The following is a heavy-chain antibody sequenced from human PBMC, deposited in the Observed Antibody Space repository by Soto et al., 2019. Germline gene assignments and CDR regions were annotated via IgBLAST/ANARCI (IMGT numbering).Heavy chain of an antibody. CDR1: GYTFTSYG. Sequence: ASVKVSCKASGYTFTSYGISWVRQAPGQGLEWMGWISAYNGNTNYAQKLQGRVTMTTDTSTSTAYMGLRSLRSDDTAVYYCARVDYGDYGAYYYGMDVWGQGATVTVSS. D-gene: IGHD4-17*01. V-gene: IGHV1-18*04. J-gene: IGHJ6*02. CDR2: ISAYNGNT. CDR3: ARVDYGDYGAYYYGMDV.